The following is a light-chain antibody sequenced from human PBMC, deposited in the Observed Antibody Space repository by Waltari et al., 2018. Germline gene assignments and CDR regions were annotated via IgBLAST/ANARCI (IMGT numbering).Light chain of an antibody. CDR3: QQYCSSPLT. CDR2: LAS. J-gene: IGKJ4*01. CDR1: QSLLYSSVNKNC. V-gene: IGKV4-1*01. Sequence: DIVLTQSLDSLAVSLGERATINCKSSQSLLYSSVNKNCLAWYQQKAGQPPKLLIYLASTREPGVPDQFSGSGSGTDFTLTISSLQAEDVAVYYCQQYCSSPLTFGGGTKVEIK.